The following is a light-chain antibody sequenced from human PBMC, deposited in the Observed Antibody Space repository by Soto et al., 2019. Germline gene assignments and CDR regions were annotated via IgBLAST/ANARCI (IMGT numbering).Light chain of an antibody. J-gene: IGKJ5*01. CDR2: DAS. CDR3: HQRSSWPIT. V-gene: IGKV3-11*01. CDR1: QSVSDH. Sequence: EIVLTQSPGTLSLSPGERATLSCRASQSVSDHLAWYQQKPGQAPRLLIYDASSRATGIPARFSGSGSGTDFTLTISSLEPEDFAVYYCHQRSSWPITFGQGTRLEIK.